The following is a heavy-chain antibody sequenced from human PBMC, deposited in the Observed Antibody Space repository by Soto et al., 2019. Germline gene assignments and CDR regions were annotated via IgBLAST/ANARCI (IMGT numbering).Heavy chain of an antibody. D-gene: IGHD6-19*01. CDR2: VYHNRGA. Sequence: NPSETLSLTCAVSGYSISSGYYWGWIRQPPGKGLEWIGTVYHNRGAYYNPSLKSRVTISVDTSKNQFSLRLTSVTAADSAVYFCARDRDTSGWDFDYWGQGTLVTVSS. V-gene: IGHV4-38-2*02. J-gene: IGHJ4*02. CDR3: ARDRDTSGWDFDY. CDR1: GYSISSGYY.